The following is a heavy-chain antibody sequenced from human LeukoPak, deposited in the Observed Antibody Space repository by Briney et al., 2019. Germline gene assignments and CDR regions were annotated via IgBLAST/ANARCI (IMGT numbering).Heavy chain of an antibody. CDR1: GGSISNYY. J-gene: IGHJ5*02. V-gene: IGHV4-59*01. D-gene: IGHD2-21*02. CDR2: MYYSGTT. CDR3: AKSPLANCGGDCYVDG. Sequence: SETLSLTCTVSGGSISNYYWTWIRQSPGKGLEWIGYMYYSGTTNYNPSLRSRVAMSVDTSKSQVSLRLSSVTAADTAVCYCAKSPLANCGGDCYVDGWGQGTLVTVSS.